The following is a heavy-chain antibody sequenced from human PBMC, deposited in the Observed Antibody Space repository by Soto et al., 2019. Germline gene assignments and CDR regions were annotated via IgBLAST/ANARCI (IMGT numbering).Heavy chain of an antibody. CDR3: ALGGGYDDYYYYGMDV. J-gene: IGHJ6*02. CDR1: GFTFSSYA. V-gene: IGHV3-23*01. CDR2: ISGSGGST. D-gene: IGHD5-12*01. Sequence: GGSLRLSCAASGFTFSSYAMSWVRQAPGKGLEWVSAISGSGGSTYYADSVKGRFTISRDNSKNTLYLQMNSLRAEDTAVYYCALGGGYDDYYYYGMDVWGQGTTVTVSS.